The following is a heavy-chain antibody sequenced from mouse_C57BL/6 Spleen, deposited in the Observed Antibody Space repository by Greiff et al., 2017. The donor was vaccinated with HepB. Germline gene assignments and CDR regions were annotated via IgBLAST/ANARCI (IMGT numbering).Heavy chain of an antibody. Sequence: VQLKESGPGLVKPSQSLSLTCSVTGYSITSGYYWNWIRQFPGNKLEWMGYISYDGSNNYNPSLKNRISITRDTSKNQFFLKLNSVTTEDTATYYCARGGGSSYSWFAYWGQGTLVTVSA. D-gene: IGHD1-1*01. CDR2: ISYDGSN. CDR3: ARGGGSSYSWFAY. J-gene: IGHJ3*01. V-gene: IGHV3-6*01. CDR1: GYSITSGYY.